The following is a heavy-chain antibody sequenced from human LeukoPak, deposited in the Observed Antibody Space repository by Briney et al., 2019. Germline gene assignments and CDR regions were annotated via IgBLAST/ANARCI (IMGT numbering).Heavy chain of an antibody. V-gene: IGHV4-39*01. Sequence: SETLSLTSTVSGGSISSSSNYWGWIRQPPGKGLEWIGSIYYSGSTYYNPSLKSRVTISVDTSKNQLSLKLSSVTAADTAVYYCARLAVAYYYYGMDVWGQVTTVTVTS. J-gene: IGHJ6*02. D-gene: IGHD2-15*01. CDR3: ARLAVAYYYYGMDV. CDR2: IYYSGST. CDR1: GGSISSSSNY.